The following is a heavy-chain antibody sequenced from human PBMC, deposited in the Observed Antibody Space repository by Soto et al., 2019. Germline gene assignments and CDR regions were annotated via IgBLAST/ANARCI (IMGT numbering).Heavy chain of an antibody. Sequence: GGSLRLSCAASGFTLDDYAMHWVRQAPGKGLEWVSLISWDGGSTYYADSVKGRFTIPRDNSKNSLYLQMNSLRAEDTALYYCAKDALSRDHDFWSGYYEAAGMDVWGQGTTVTVSS. CDR3: AKDALSRDHDFWSGYYEAAGMDV. CDR1: GFTLDDYA. D-gene: IGHD3-3*01. CDR2: ISWDGGST. J-gene: IGHJ6*02. V-gene: IGHV3-43D*04.